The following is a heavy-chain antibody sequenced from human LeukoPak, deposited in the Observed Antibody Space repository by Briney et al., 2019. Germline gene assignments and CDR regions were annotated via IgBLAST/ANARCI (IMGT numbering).Heavy chain of an antibody. V-gene: IGHV3-30-3*01. CDR2: ISYDGSNK. Sequence: GRSLRLSCAASGFTFSSYAMHWVRQAPGKGLEWVAVISYDGSNKYYADSVKGRFTISRNNSKNTLYLQMNSLRAEDTAVYYCAKDYFLSGTFGYYDDWGQGTLVTVSS. J-gene: IGHJ4*02. CDR3: AKDYFLSGTFGYYDD. D-gene: IGHD2/OR15-2a*01. CDR1: GFTFSSYA.